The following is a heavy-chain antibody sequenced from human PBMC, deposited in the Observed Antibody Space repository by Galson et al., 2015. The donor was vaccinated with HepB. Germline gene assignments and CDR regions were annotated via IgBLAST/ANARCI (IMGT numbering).Heavy chain of an antibody. D-gene: IGHD1-26*01. CDR2: IYYSGST. Sequence: TLSLTCTVSGGSISSSSYYWGWIRQPPGKGLEWIGSIYYSGSTYYNPSLKSRVTISVDTSKNQFSLKLSSVTAADTAVYYCARGGATRFFWGMDVWGQGTTVTVSS. J-gene: IGHJ6*02. V-gene: IGHV4-39*01. CDR3: ARGGATRFFWGMDV. CDR1: GGSISSSSYY.